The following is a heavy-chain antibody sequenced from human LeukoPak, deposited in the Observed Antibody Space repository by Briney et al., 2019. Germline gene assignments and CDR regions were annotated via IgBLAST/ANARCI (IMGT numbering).Heavy chain of an antibody. J-gene: IGHJ4*02. CDR2: TGNKANSYTT. V-gene: IGHV3-72*01. D-gene: IGHD1-26*01. CDR1: GFTFSDHY. Sequence: PGGSLRLSCAASGFTFSDHYMDWVRQAPGKGLEWVGRTGNKANSYTTEYAASVKGRFSISRDDSKNSLYLQINSLKTGDTAVYYCARVSGTYFPFFDYWGQGTLVTVSS. CDR3: ARVSGTYFPFFDY.